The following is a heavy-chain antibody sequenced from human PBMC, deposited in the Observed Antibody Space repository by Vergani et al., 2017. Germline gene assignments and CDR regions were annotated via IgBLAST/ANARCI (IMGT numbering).Heavy chain of an antibody. D-gene: IGHD6-19*01. CDR3: ARHSTVEWLVKLGWIDP. J-gene: IGHJ5*02. Sequence: QLQLQESGPGLVKPSATLSLTCSDSGASIRSSNYYWGWIRPPPWKGLEWIASIYYSGSTYYNPSLKSRFTIYVDTSNNQFSLNLISVTAADTAVYFCARHSTVEWLVKLGWIDPWGQGILVTVSS. V-gene: IGHV4-39*01. CDR2: IYYSGST. CDR1: GASIRSSNYY.